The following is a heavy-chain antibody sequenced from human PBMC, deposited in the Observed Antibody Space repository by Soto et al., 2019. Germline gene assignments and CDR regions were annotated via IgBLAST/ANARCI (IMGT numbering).Heavy chain of an antibody. Sequence: ASVKVSCKASGYTFTSYAMHWVRQAPGQRLEWMGWINAGNGNTKYSQKFQGRVTITRDTSASTAYMELSSLRSEDTAVYYCARDLLHYGDYPSAFDIWGQGTMVTVSS. CDR2: INAGNGNT. CDR3: ARDLLHYGDYPSAFDI. D-gene: IGHD4-17*01. V-gene: IGHV1-3*01. J-gene: IGHJ3*02. CDR1: GYTFTSYA.